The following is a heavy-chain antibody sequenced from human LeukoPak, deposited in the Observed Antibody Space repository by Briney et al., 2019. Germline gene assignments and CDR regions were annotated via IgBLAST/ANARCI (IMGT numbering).Heavy chain of an antibody. CDR3: ARGGGRGDYNERYYFDY. J-gene: IGHJ4*02. CDR1: GFTFSSYS. D-gene: IGHD3-22*01. V-gene: IGHV3-48*04. Sequence: GGSLRLSCAASGFTFSSYSVNWVRQAPGKGLEWVSYISSSGNAIFYSDSVEGRFTISRDNAKNSVHLQMNSLRAEDTAVYYCARGGGRGDYNERYYFDYWGQGTLVTVSS. CDR2: ISSSGNAI.